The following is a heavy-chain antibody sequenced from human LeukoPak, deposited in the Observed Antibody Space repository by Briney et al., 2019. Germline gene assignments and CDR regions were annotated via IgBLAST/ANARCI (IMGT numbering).Heavy chain of an antibody. Sequence: GGSLRLSCAASGFTFNFYWMSWVRQAPGKGLEWVASIKEDGSEIHYLDSVRGRFTISRDNAKNSPYLEGNSLRGDDTAVYFCARDKTAAGFFLYHYGMDAWGQGTTVSVSS. V-gene: IGHV3-7*01. CDR1: GFTFNFYW. CDR2: IKEDGSEI. D-gene: IGHD2-21*02. J-gene: IGHJ6*02. CDR3: ARDKTAAGFFLYHYGMDA.